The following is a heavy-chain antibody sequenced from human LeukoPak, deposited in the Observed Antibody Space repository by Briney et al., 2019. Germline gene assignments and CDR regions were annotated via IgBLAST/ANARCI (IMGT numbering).Heavy chain of an antibody. J-gene: IGHJ5*01. CDR2: MKANSGTT. V-gene: IGHV1-8*01. CDR1: GYTLTNYD. D-gene: IGHD3-22*01. CDR3: VRTYYDSSPNPNWFDS. Sequence: ASLKVSSTASGYTLTNYDINSVRQAPGQGREWVGWMKANSGTTDYVQKFQGGVTICSKTPTRTAHIWLCSLRSAATAAFFFVRTYYDSSPNPNWFDSWGQGTLVTVSS.